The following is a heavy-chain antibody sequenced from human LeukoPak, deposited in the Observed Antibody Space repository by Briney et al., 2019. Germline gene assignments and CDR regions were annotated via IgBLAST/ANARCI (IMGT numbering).Heavy chain of an antibody. J-gene: IGHJ5*02. V-gene: IGHV1-46*01. D-gene: IGHD6-13*01. CDR1: GYTFTSYY. CDR2: INPSGGST. Sequence: ASVKVSCKASGYTFTSYYMHWVRQAPGQGLEWMGIINPSGGSTSYAQKFQGRVTITADESTSTAYMELSSLRSEDTAVYYCARLDDLYSSSSWYGNWFDPWGQGTLVTVSS. CDR3: ARLDDLYSSSSWYGNWFDP.